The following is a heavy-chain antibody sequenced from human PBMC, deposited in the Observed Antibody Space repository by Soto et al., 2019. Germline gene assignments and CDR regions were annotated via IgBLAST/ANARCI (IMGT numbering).Heavy chain of an antibody. J-gene: IGHJ6*02. CDR3: AKDSYSSSWFLWDV. CDR1: GFTFSSYG. D-gene: IGHD6-13*01. Sequence: GGSLRLSCAASGFTFSSYGMHWVRQAPGKGLEWVAVISYDGSNKYYADSVKGRFTISRDNSKNTLYLQMNSLRAEDTAVYYCAKDSYSSSWFLWDVWGQGTTVTVSS. CDR2: ISYDGSNK. V-gene: IGHV3-30*18.